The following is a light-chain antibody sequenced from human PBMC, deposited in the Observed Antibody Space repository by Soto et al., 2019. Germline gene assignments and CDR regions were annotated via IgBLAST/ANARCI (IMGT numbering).Light chain of an antibody. V-gene: IGLV2-14*01. CDR3: NSYTSSSTRGV. CDR1: SSDVGGYNY. J-gene: IGLJ1*01. Sequence: QSALTQPASVSGSPGQSITISCTGTSSDVGGYNYVSWYQQHPGKAPKLMIYEVSNRPSGVSNRFSGSKSGNTASLTISGLQAEDEADYYCNSYTSSSTRGVFGTGTKLTVL. CDR2: EVS.